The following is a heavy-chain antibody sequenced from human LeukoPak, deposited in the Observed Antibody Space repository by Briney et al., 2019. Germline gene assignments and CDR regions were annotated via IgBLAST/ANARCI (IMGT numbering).Heavy chain of an antibody. V-gene: IGHV3-30-3*01. J-gene: IGHJ4*02. Sequence: GRSLRLSCAASGFTFSSYAMHWVRQAPGKGLEWVAVISYDGSNKYYADSVKGRFTISRDNSKNTLYLQMNSLRAEDTAVYYCARGGRDNSGYPFDYWGQGTLVTVSS. D-gene: IGHD3-22*01. CDR1: GFTFSSYA. CDR2: ISYDGSNK. CDR3: ARGGRDNSGYPFDY.